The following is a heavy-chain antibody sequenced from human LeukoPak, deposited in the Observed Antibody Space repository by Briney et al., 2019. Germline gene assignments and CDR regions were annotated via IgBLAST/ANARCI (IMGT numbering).Heavy chain of an antibody. CDR1: GFTFSSYS. D-gene: IGHD1-20*01. Sequence: GGSLSLYCAASGFTFSSYSMNWVRQAPGQGLEWVSSISTSSTYIYYTDSVKGRFTISRDNAKNSLYLQMNSLRAEDTAVYYCARDPPFIIGTTFFDYWGQGTLVTVSS. CDR2: ISTSSTYI. J-gene: IGHJ4*02. V-gene: IGHV3-21*01. CDR3: ARDPPFIIGTTFFDY.